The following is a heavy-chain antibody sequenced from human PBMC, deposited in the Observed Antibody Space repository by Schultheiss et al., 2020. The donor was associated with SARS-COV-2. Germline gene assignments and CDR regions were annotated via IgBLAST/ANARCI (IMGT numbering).Heavy chain of an antibody. D-gene: IGHD6-13*01. CDR2: IYHSGST. CDR3: ARGIAAAGTKEFDY. J-gene: IGHJ4*02. Sequence: SETLSLTCAVSGGSISSSNWWSWVRQPPWKGLEWIGEIYHSGSTNYNPSLKSRVTISVDKSKNQFSLKLSSVTAADTAVYYCARGIAAAGTKEFDYWGQGTLVTVSS. V-gene: IGHV4-4*02. CDR1: GGSISSSNW.